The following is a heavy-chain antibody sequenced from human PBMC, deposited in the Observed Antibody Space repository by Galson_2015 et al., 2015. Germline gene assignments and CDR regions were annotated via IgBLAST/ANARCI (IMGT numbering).Heavy chain of an antibody. V-gene: IGHV3-11*06. J-gene: IGHJ4*02. CDR3: ARGIRYSSPTYYFDY. CDR2: ISSSSSYT. D-gene: IGHD6-19*01. Sequence: SLRLSCAASGFTFSDYYMSWIRQAPGKGLEWVSYISSSSSYTNYADSVKGRFTISRDNAKNSLYLQMNSLRAEDTAVYYCARGIRYSSPTYYFDYWGQGTLVTVSS. CDR1: GFTFSDYY.